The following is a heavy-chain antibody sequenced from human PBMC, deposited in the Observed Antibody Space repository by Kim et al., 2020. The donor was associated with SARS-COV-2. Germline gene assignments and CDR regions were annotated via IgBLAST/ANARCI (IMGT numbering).Heavy chain of an antibody. J-gene: IGHJ3*02. Sequence: SETLSLTCTVSGGSISSGSYYWSWIRQPAGKGLEWIWRIYTSGSTNYNPSLKSRVTISVDTSKNQFSLKLSSVTAADTAVYYCANNGFDIWGQGTMVTVSS. V-gene: IGHV4-61*02. CDR3: ANNGFDI. CDR2: IYTSGST. CDR1: GGSISSGSYY.